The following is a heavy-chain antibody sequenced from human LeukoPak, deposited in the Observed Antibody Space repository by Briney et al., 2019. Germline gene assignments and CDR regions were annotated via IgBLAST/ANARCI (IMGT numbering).Heavy chain of an antibody. CDR3: AKLSITMIAPFDY. D-gene: IGHD3-22*01. J-gene: IGHJ4*02. V-gene: IGHV3-23*01. CDR1: GFTFSSYA. Sequence: GGSLRLSCAASGFTFSSYAMSWVRQAPGKGLGWVSAISGGGGSTYYADSVKGRFTISRDNSKNTLYLQMNSLRAEDTAVYYCAKLSITMIAPFDYWGQGTLVTVSS. CDR2: ISGGGGST.